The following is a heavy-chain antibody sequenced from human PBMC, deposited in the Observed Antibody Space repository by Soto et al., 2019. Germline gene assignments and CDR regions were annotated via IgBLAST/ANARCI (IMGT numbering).Heavy chain of an antibody. V-gene: IGHV4-30-4*01. D-gene: IGHD3-22*01. J-gene: IGHJ4*02. Sequence: SETLSLTCTVSGGSISSGDYYWSWIRQPPGKGLEWIGYIYYSGSTYYNPSLKSRVTISVDTSKNQFSLKLSSVTAADTAVYYCARALIVVVTIDYWGQGTLVTVS. CDR2: IYYSGST. CDR1: GGSISSGDYY. CDR3: ARALIVVVTIDY.